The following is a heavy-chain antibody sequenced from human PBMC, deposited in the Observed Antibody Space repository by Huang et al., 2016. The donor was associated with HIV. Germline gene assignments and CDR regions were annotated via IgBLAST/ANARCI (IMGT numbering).Heavy chain of an antibody. CDR3: ARMMSNYNNGT. CDR1: GDSMKSGNYY. V-gene: IGHV4-61*09. Sequence: QVHLQESGPALVKPSQTLPLLCSVSGDSMKSGNYYWSWIRQPAGEGLEYIGHIQTGGRTNYNPTLSSRVTMSLDTSKNRFFLQLISVTAADTAVYYCARMMSNYNNGTWGQGTLVIVSS. J-gene: IGHJ4*02. CDR2: IQTGGRT. D-gene: IGHD4-4*01.